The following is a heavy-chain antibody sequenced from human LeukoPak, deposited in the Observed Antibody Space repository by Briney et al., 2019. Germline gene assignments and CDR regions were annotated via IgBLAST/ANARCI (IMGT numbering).Heavy chain of an antibody. CDR3: AISANGGNSFWNY. Sequence: KPGGSLRLSCAASGFTFSDYYMTWIRQAPGKGLEWVSYTSGSGTNIDYADSVKGRFTISRDNAKNSVYLQMNSLRAEDTAVHYCAISANGGNSFWNYWGQGTLVTVSS. CDR2: TSGSGTNI. V-gene: IGHV3-11*01. J-gene: IGHJ4*02. D-gene: IGHD4-23*01. CDR1: GFTFSDYY.